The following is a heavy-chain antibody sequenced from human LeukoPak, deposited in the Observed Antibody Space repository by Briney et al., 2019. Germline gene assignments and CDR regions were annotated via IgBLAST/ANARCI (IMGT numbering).Heavy chain of an antibody. D-gene: IGHD3-22*01. J-gene: IGHJ4*02. Sequence: SETLSLTCNVSGGSISSYFWSWIRQPPGKGLEWVGYVSYSGSTNYNPSLKTRVTISVDTSKNQFSLILGSVTAADTAVYFRARHPRESSVYYPGLFDHWGQGALVTVSS. V-gene: IGHV4-59*08. CDR1: GGSISSYF. CDR2: VSYSGST. CDR3: ARHPRESSVYYPGLFDH.